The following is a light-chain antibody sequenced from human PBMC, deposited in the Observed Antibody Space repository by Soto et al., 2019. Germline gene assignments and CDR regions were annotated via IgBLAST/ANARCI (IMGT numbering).Light chain of an antibody. J-gene: IGKJ1*01. CDR3: QQYKSYPGT. CDR1: QSITNW. V-gene: IGKV1-5*03. Sequence: DIQTTQSPSTLSASVGDRVTITCRASQSITNWLAWYQQKPGKAPKLLIYKASSLESGVPSRSSGSGSGTEFTLTITSLQPDDFATYYCQQYKSYPGTFGQGTKVEIK. CDR2: KAS.